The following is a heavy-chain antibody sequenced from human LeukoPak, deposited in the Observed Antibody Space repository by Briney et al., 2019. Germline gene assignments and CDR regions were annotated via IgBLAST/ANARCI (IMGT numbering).Heavy chain of an antibody. CDR1: GFTFSSYG. CDR2: ISYGGSNK. Sequence: QPGRSLRLSCAASGFTFSSYGMHWVRQAPGKGLEWVAVISYGGSNKYYADSVKGRFTISRDNSKNTLYLQMNSLRAEDTAVYYCGTVPPSEGVAGKGSFDYWGQGTLVTVSS. CDR3: GTVPPSEGVAGKGSFDY. J-gene: IGHJ4*02. V-gene: IGHV3-30*03. D-gene: IGHD6-19*01.